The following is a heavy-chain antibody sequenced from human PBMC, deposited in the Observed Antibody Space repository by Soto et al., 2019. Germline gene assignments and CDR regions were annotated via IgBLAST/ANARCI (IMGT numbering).Heavy chain of an antibody. V-gene: IGHV1-69*06. CDR2: IIPIFDSA. D-gene: IGHD3-10*01. CDR1: GGTFNRYA. Sequence: QVQLVQSGAEVKTPGSSVKVSCKASGGTFNRYAISWVRQAPGQGLEWMGGIIPIFDSATYAQKFQDRVTITADKSTGTAYVELSSLRSEDTALYYCARHHDPLIIVSPDAHNWFDSWGQGTLVTVSS. CDR3: ARHHDPLIIVSPDAHNWFDS. J-gene: IGHJ5*01.